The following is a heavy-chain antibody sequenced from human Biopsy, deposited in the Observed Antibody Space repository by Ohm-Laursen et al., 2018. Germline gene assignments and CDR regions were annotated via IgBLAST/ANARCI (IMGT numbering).Heavy chain of an antibody. CDR1: GGSIDFKY. V-gene: IGHV4-4*07. CDR2: ITPTGVT. D-gene: IGHD3-22*01. CDR3: ARELMEYYDSSGYFDH. J-gene: IGHJ4*02. Sequence: GTLSLTCSASGGSIDFKYWTWIRQSADKGLEWIGRITPTGVTHYNPSLESRVTMSLDTSKKLFSLKLSSVTAADTAMYYCARELMEYYDSSGYFDHWGQGSLVTVSS.